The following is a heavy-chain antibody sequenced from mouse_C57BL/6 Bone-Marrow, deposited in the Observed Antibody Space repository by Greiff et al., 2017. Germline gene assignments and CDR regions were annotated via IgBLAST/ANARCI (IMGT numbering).Heavy chain of an antibody. Sequence: QVQLQQPGAELVMPGASVKLSCKASGYTFTSYWMHWVKQRPGQGLEWIGEIDPSDSYTNYNQNFKGKSTLTVDKSSSTAYMQLSSLTSEDSAVYYCARDGSSYNDAMDYWGQGTSVTVSS. D-gene: IGHD1-1*01. V-gene: IGHV1-69*01. J-gene: IGHJ4*01. CDR3: ARDGSSYNDAMDY. CDR1: GYTFTSYW. CDR2: IDPSDSYT.